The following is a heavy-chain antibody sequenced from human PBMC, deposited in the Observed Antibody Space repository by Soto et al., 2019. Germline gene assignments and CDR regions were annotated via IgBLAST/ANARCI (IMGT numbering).Heavy chain of an antibody. Sequence: HPGGSLRLSCEASGFSFSDYGIHWVRQAPGKGLEWVAVISFDGNGEYYADSVKGRFTISRDNSKNTLYLQMSTLRVEDTAVYYCAKSRWELLQTPFDSWGQGTLVTVSS. CDR1: GFSFSDYG. J-gene: IGHJ4*02. CDR2: ISFDGNGE. CDR3: AKSRWELLQTPFDS. D-gene: IGHD1-26*01. V-gene: IGHV3-30*18.